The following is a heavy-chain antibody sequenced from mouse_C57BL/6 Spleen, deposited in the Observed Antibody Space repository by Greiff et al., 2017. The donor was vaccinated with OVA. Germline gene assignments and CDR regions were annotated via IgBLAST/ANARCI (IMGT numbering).Heavy chain of an antibody. CDR1: GYTFTSYT. V-gene: IGHV1-4*01. CDR2: INPSSGYT. J-gene: IGHJ2*01. CDR3: AGPYGSSYHDLDY. Sequence: VKLQESGAELARPGASVKMSCKASGYTFTSYTMHWVKQRPGQGLEWIGYINPSSGYTKYNQKFKDKATLTADKSSSTAYMQLSSLTSEDSAVYYCAGPYGSSYHDLDYWGQGTTLTVSS. D-gene: IGHD1-1*01.